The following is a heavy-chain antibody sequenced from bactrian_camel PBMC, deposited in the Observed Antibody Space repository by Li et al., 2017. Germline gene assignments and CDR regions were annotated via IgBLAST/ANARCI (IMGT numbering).Heavy chain of an antibody. CDR2: MISTGGRT. J-gene: IGHJ6*01. CDR3: AAEASYSGDLFGF. V-gene: IGHV3S40*01. Sequence: DVQLVESGGGLVQPGGSLRISCGASGFTFTTYYTSWVRQAPGKGLEWVSVMISTGGRTYYADSVKGRFTISKDSAENTLYLQMNSLKPEDTAMYYCAAEASYSGDLFGFWGQGTQVTVS. CDR1: GFTFTTYY. D-gene: IGHD2*01.